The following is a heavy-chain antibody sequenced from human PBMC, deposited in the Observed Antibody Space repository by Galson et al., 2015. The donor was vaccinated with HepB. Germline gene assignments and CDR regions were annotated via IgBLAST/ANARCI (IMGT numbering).Heavy chain of an antibody. V-gene: IGHV3-21*01. CDR1: GFTFSSYS. J-gene: IGHJ6*02. CDR3: ARDFTAAGTFYYGMDV. CDR2: ISSSSSYI. D-gene: IGHD6-13*01. Sequence: SLRLSCAASGFTFSSYSMNWVRQAPGKGLEWVSSISSSSSYIYYADSVKGRFTISRDNAKNSLYLQMNSLRAEDTAVYYCARDFTAAGTFYYGMDVWGQGTTVTVSS.